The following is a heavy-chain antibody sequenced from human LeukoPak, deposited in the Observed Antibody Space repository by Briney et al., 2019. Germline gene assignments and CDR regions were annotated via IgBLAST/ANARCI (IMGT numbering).Heavy chain of an antibody. CDR1: GYTFTSYG. J-gene: IGHJ4*02. CDR2: ISAYNGNT. Sequence: ASVKVSCKASGYTFTSYGISWVRQAPGQGLEWMGWISAYNGNTNYAQKLQGRVTMTTDTSTSTAYMELRSLRSDDTAVYYCARDSEWFGELSSIPCDYWGQGTLVTVSS. CDR3: ARDSEWFGELSSIPCDY. V-gene: IGHV1-18*01. D-gene: IGHD3-10*01.